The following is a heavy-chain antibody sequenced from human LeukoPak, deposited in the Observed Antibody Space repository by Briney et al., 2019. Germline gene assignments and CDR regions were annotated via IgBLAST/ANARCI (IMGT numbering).Heavy chain of an antibody. J-gene: IGHJ4*02. CDR2: IYYSGST. Sequence: PSETLSLTCTVSGGSISSYYWSWIRQPPGKGLEWIGYIYYSGSTYYNPSLKSRVTISVDTSKNQFSLKLSSVTAADTAVYYCARVVADLSTYFDYWGQGTLVTVSS. D-gene: IGHD3-16*02. CDR3: ARVVADLSTYFDY. V-gene: IGHV4-30-4*08. CDR1: GGSISSYY.